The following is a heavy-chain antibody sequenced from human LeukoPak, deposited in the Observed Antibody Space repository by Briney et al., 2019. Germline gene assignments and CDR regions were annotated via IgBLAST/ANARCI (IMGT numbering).Heavy chain of an antibody. CDR3: ARESGYYYDLYGMDV. CDR2: ISYDGSNK. J-gene: IGHJ6*02. V-gene: IGHV3-30-3*01. CDR1: GFTFSSYA. Sequence: GGSLRLSCAASGFTFSSYAMHWVRQAPGKGLEWVAVISYDGSNKYYADSVKGRFTISRDNAKNSLYLQMNSLRAEDTAVYYCARESGYYYDLYGMDVWGQGTTVTVSS.